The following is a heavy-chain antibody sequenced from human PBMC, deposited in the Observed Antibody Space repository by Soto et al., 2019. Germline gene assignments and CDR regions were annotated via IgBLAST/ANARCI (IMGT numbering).Heavy chain of an antibody. V-gene: IGHV4-59*01. CDR1: GGSISSYY. D-gene: IGHD6-13*01. CDR2: IYYSGST. J-gene: IGHJ6*02. CDR3: AGGYSSSWYRYYGMDV. Sequence: ASETLSLTCTVSGGSISSYYWSWIRQPPGKGLEWIGYIYYSGSTNYNPSLKSRVTISVDTSKNQFSLKLSSVTAADTAVYYCAGGYSSSWYRYYGMDVWGQGTTVTVSS.